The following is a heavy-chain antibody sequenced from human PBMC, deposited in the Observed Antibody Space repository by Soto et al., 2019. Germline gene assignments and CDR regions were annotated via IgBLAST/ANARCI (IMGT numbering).Heavy chain of an antibody. J-gene: IGHJ6*02. CDR3: AKVHQRSGYYYYGMDV. D-gene: IGHD4-17*01. CDR1: GFTFDDYA. V-gene: IGHV3-9*01. CDR2: ISWNSGSI. Sequence: ALRLSCAASGFTFDDYAMHWVRQAPGKGLEWVSGISWNSGSIGYADSVKGRFTISRDNAKNSLYLQMNSLRAEDTALYYCAKVHQRSGYYYYGMDVWGQGTTVTVSS.